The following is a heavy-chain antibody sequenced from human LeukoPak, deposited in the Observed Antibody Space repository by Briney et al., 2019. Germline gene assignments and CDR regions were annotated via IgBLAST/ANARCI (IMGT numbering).Heavy chain of an antibody. CDR3: ARDSYSGYDRLLN. Sequence: GGSLRLSCAASGFTFSSYSMNWVRQAPGKGLEWVSYISSSSSTIHYADSVKGRFTVSRDNAKNSLYLQMNSLRAEDTAVYYCARDSYSGYDRLLNWGQGTLVTVSS. V-gene: IGHV3-48*01. CDR1: GFTFSSYS. CDR2: ISSSSSTI. D-gene: IGHD5-12*01. J-gene: IGHJ4*02.